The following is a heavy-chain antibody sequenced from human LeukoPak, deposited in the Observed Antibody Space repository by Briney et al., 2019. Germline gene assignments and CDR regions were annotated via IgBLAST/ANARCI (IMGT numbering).Heavy chain of an antibody. CDR1: GFTFSSYE. CDR2: ISSSGSTI. J-gene: IGHJ3*02. V-gene: IGHV3-48*03. CDR3: ARPDEQQLVRDAFDI. Sequence: PGGSLRLSCAASGFTFSSYEMNWVRQAPGKGLEWVSYISSSGSTIYYADSVKGRFTISRDNAKNSLYLQMNSLRAEDTAVYCCARPDEQQLVRDAFDIWGQGTMVTVSS. D-gene: IGHD6-13*01.